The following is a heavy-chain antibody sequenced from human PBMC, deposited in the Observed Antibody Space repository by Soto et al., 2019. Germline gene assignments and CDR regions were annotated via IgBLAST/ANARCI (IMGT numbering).Heavy chain of an antibody. J-gene: IGHJ4*02. Sequence: KPSETLSLTCAVYGGSFSGYYWSWIRQPPGKGLEWIGEINHSGSTNYNPSLKSRVTISVDTPKNQFSLKLSSVTAADTAVYYCARGWSITMVRGRDYWGQGTLVTVSS. CDR2: INHSGST. CDR1: GGSFSGYY. D-gene: IGHD3-10*01. CDR3: ARGWSITMVRGRDY. V-gene: IGHV4-34*01.